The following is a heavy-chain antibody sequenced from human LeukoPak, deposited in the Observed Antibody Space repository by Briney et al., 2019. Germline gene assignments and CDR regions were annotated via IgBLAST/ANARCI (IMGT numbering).Heavy chain of an antibody. Sequence: ASVKVSCKASGYIFTSYFMHWVRQAPGQGLEWMGLINPSGGSTRYAQKSQGRVTMTRDMSTSTVYMELSSLRSEDTAVYYCARVGGGRPYSSSWYGPYYFDYWGQGTLVTVSS. V-gene: IGHV1-46*01. CDR3: ARVGGGRPYSSSWYGPYYFDY. D-gene: IGHD6-13*01. CDR1: GYIFTSYF. J-gene: IGHJ4*02. CDR2: INPSGGST.